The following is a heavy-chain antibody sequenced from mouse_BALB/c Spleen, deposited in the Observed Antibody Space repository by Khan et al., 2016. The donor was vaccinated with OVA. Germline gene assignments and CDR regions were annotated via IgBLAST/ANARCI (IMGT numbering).Heavy chain of an antibody. V-gene: IGHV3-2*02. D-gene: IGHD1-1*01. CDR3: ARSYGSWAMDY. Sequence: EVQLVESGPGLLKPSQSLSLTCTVTGYSITSDYAWNWIRQFPGNKLEWMAYISYSGSTTYNPSLRSRISITRDTSKSQYYLQLNSVTTEDTATYYCARSYGSWAMDYWGQGTSVTVSS. J-gene: IGHJ4*01. CDR1: GYSITSDYA. CDR2: ISYSGST.